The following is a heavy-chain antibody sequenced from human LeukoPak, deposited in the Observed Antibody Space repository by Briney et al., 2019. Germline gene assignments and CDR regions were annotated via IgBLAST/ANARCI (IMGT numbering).Heavy chain of an antibody. Sequence: NPSETLSLTCTVSGGSISSYYWSWIRQPPGTGLEWIGYIYYNGSTNYNPSLKSRVTISVDTSKNQFSLKLSSVTAADTAVYYCARDYHPYGMDVWGQGTTVTVSS. CDR2: IYYNGST. V-gene: IGHV4-59*01. D-gene: IGHD3-16*02. J-gene: IGHJ6*02. CDR1: GGSISSYY. CDR3: ARDYHPYGMDV.